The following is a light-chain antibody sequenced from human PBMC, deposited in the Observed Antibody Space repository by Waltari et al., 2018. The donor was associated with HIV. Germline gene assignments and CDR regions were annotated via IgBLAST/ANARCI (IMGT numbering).Light chain of an antibody. V-gene: IGLV2-23*01. Sequence: QSALTQPAPVFGPLDQSTTIPCPGTSSDVGGYNLVSWYQQHPGKAPNLMIYEGSKRPSGVSNRFSGSKSGNTASLTISGLQAEDEADYYCCSYAGSSTWVFGGGTKLTVL. J-gene: IGLJ3*02. CDR1: SSDVGGYNL. CDR3: CSYAGSSTWV. CDR2: EGS.